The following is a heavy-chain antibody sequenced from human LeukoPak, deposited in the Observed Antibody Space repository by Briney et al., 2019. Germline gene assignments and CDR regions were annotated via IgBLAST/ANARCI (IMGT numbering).Heavy chain of an antibody. J-gene: IGHJ4*02. CDR3: ATALKGTTDPLDY. CDR1: GFTFSGYA. D-gene: IGHD1/OR15-1a*01. V-gene: IGHV3-23*01. Sequence: GESLRLSCEGSGFTFSGYAMSWVRQAPGKGLEWVSIISDSGDHIYYADSVKGRFNISRDNPKNTLYLQMNSLRAEDTAIYYCATALKGTTDPLDYWGQGTLVTVSS. CDR2: ISDSGDHI.